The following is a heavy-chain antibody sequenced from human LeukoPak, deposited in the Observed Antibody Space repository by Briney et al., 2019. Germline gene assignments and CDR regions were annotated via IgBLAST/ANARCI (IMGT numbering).Heavy chain of an antibody. V-gene: IGHV4-39*07. CDR1: GGSISSSSYY. J-gene: IGHJ6*03. Sequence: SETLSLTCTVSGGSISSSSYYWGWIRQPPGKGLEWIGSIYYSGSTYYNPSLKSRVAISVDTSKNQFSLKLSSVTAADTAVYYCARVKGDSSGYFQYYYYYMDVWGKGTTVTVSS. D-gene: IGHD3-22*01. CDR3: ARVKGDSSGYFQYYYYYMDV. CDR2: IYYSGST.